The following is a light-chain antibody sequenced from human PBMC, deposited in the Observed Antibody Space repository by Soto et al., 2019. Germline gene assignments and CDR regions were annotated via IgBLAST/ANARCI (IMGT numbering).Light chain of an antibody. V-gene: IGKV2-30*01. CDR3: RQNTHWPRT. CDR2: NVS. Sequence: DVVLPQSPLSLPVTLRQPASISCTSSQDLVYGDGNTYLIWVQQRPGQSPTGLTYNVSRRDSGVPDGLSGSGSGTDFTLKISRVAAEDVGIYYCRQNTHWPRTFGQGTKVESK. J-gene: IGKJ1*01. CDR1: QDLVYGDGNTY.